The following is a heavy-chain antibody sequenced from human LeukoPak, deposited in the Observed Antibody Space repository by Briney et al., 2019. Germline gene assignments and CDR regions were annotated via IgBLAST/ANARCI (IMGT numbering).Heavy chain of an antibody. CDR2: INPNSGGT. CDR1: GYTFTGYY. Sequence: ASVKVSCKASGYTFTGYYMHWVRQAPGQGLEWMGWINPNSGGTNYAQKFQGRVTMTRDTSTSTVYMELSSLRSEDTAVYYCARARTGYSSGWYIPGYWGQGTLVTVSS. CDR3: ARARTGYSSGWYIPGY. D-gene: IGHD6-19*01. V-gene: IGHV1-2*02. J-gene: IGHJ4*02.